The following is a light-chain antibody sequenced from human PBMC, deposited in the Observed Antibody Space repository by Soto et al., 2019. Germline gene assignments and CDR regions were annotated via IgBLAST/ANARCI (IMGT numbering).Light chain of an antibody. CDR1: SSDVGSYNL. CDR3: CSYAGSSTLGV. Sequence: QSVLTQPASVSGSPGQSITISCTGTSSDVGSYNLVSWYQQHPGRAPKLMIYEGSKRPSGVSNRFSGPKSGNTASLTISGLQAEDEADYYCCSYAGSSTLGVFGTGTKVTVL. V-gene: IGLV2-23*01. CDR2: EGS. J-gene: IGLJ1*01.